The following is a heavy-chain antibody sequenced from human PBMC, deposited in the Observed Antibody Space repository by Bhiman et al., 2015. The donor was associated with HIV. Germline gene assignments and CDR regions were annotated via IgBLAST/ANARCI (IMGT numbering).Heavy chain of an antibody. J-gene: IGHJ2*01. CDR3: TTVLGIGTIYWYFDL. CDR1: GFTFNNAW. D-gene: IGHD7-27*01. V-gene: IGHV3-15*01. CDR2: IKSKTDGGTT. Sequence: EAQLVESGGGLVKPGGSLRLSCAASGFTFNNAWMSWVRQAPGKGPEWVGRIKSKTDGGTTDYAAPVKGRFTISRDDSKNTLYLQMNSLKTEDTAVYYCTTVLGIGTIYWYFDLWGRGTLVTVSS.